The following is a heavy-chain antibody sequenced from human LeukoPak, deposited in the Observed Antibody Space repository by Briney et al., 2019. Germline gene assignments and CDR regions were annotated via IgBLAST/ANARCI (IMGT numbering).Heavy chain of an antibody. Sequence: SQTLSLTCAISGDSVSNNNGAWNWIRQSPSRGLEWLGRTYYRSQWHNDYARSVMSRISVDPDTPKNQFSLHLSPVTPDDTAVYYCAGGYAFDVWGQGTMVTVSS. CDR2: TYYRSQWHN. CDR1: GDSVSNNNGA. J-gene: IGHJ3*01. V-gene: IGHV6-1*01. CDR3: AGGYAFDV.